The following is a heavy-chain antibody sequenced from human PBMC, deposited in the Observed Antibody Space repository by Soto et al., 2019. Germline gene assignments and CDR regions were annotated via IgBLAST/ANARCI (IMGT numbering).Heavy chain of an antibody. CDR2: IRSKAYGGTT. J-gene: IGHJ3*02. V-gene: IGHV3-49*04. Sequence: PGGSLRLSCTASGFTFGDYAMSWVRQAPGKGLEWVAFIRSKAYGGTTAYAASVKGRFTSSRDDSKSIAYLQMNSLKNEDTAVYYCTRAPYYDSSGHYYFLGDAFDIWGQGTMVTFSS. D-gene: IGHD3-22*01. CDR1: GFTFGDYA. CDR3: TRAPYYDSSGHYYFLGDAFDI.